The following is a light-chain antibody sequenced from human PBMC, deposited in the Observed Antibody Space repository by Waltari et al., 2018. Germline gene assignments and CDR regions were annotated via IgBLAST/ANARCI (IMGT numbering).Light chain of an antibody. CDR3: AAWDDRLNGYV. J-gene: IGLJ1*01. Sequence: QSVPTPPPSAPGTPGQRVTLSCSGSRSHIGSNTVNWYQQLPGTAPKLLIYSNNQRPSGVPDRFSGSKSGTSAALAISGLQSEDEADYYCAAWDDRLNGYVFGTGTKVTVL. CDR2: SNN. CDR1: RSHIGSNT. V-gene: IGLV1-44*01.